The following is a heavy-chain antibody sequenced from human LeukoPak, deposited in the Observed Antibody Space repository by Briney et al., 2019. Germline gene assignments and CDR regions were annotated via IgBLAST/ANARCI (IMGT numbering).Heavy chain of an antibody. CDR3: AKGNNYYYYYMDV. J-gene: IGHJ6*03. CDR1: GFTFDDYA. D-gene: IGHD1/OR15-1a*01. Sequence: GGSLRLSWAASGFTFDDYAMHWVRQAPGKGLEWVSGISWNSGAIAYADSVKGRFTISRDNAKNSLYLQMNSLRTEDTALYYCAKGNNYYYYYMDVWGKGTTVTVSS. CDR2: ISWNSGAI. V-gene: IGHV3-9*01.